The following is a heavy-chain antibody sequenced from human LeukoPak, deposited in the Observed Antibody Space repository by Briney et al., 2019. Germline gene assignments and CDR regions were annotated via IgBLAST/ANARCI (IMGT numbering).Heavy chain of an antibody. D-gene: IGHD2-2*01. J-gene: IGHJ4*02. Sequence: ASVKVSCKASGYTFTSYGISWVRQAPGQGLEWMGWISAYNGNTNYAQKLQGRVTMTTDTSTSTAHMELRSLRSDDTAVYYCARIDIVVVPAALDYWGQGALVTVSS. CDR1: GYTFTSYG. V-gene: IGHV1-18*01. CDR3: ARIDIVVVPAALDY. CDR2: ISAYNGNT.